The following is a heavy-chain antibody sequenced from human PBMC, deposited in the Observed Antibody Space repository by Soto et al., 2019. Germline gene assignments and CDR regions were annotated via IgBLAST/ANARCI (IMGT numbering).Heavy chain of an antibody. CDR3: AREIKISGSYPGRFDP. J-gene: IGHJ5*02. CDR1: GYSISSGYY. D-gene: IGHD1-26*01. Sequence: SETLSLTCTVSGYSISSGYYWGWIRQPPGKGLEWIGSIYHSGSTYYNPSLKSRVTISVDTSKNQFSLKLSSVTAADTAVYYCAREIKISGSYPGRFDPWGQGTLVTVSS. V-gene: IGHV4-38-2*02. CDR2: IYHSGST.